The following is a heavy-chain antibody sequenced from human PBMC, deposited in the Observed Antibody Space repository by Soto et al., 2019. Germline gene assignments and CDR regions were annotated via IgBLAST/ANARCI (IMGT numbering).Heavy chain of an antibody. CDR1: GFTFSSYL. CDR3: ARDDEGGSDCDLGY. Sequence: QVQLVESGGGVVQPGRSLRLSCATSGFTFSSYLIHWGRQTPDKGLEWVAFISRDGSNEYYADSVKGRFTISRDNSKNTLYLEMNSLRAEDTAVYYCARDDEGGSDCDLGYWGQGTLVTVSS. J-gene: IGHJ4*02. V-gene: IGHV3-30-3*01. D-gene: IGHD3-10*01. CDR2: ISRDGSNE.